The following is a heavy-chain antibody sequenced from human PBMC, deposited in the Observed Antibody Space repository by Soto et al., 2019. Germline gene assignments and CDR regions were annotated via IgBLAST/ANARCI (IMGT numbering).Heavy chain of an antibody. D-gene: IGHD3-16*01. CDR3: ARDIGFDYVN. CDR2: VKEDGSEL. Sequence: GGSLRLSCAASGFNVMSYWMSWVRQAPGKGLEWVASVKEDGSELYYLHSVRGRFSMTRDSAGNALHLTMNYLSAEDTGVYFCARDIGFDYVNWGQGIPVTVSS. J-gene: IGHJ4*02. V-gene: IGHV3-7*01. CDR1: GFNVMSYW.